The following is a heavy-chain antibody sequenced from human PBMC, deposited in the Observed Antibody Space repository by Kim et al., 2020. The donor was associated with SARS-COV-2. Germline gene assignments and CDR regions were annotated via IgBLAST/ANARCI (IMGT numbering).Heavy chain of an antibody. V-gene: IGHV3-9*01. J-gene: IGHJ3*02. CDR1: GFTFDDYA. Sequence: GGSLRLSCAASGFTFDDYAMHWVRQAPGKGLEWVSGISWNSGSIGYADSVKGRFTISRDNAKNSLYLQMNSLRAEDTALYYCAKDQGIYDILTGDAFDIWGQGTMVTVSS. CDR2: ISWNSGSI. D-gene: IGHD3-9*01. CDR3: AKDQGIYDILTGDAFDI.